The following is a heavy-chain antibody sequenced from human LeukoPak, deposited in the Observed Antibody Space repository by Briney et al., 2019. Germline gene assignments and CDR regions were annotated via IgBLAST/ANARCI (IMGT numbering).Heavy chain of an antibody. Sequence: GRYLRLSCAASVFTFSSYAMHWVRKAPGKGLEWVAVISYDGSNKYYADSVKGRFTISRDNSKNTLYLQMNSLRAEDTAVYYCARDLAIAAAGTVDYWGQGTLVTVSS. CDR2: ISYDGSNK. CDR1: VFTFSSYA. V-gene: IGHV3-30-3*01. D-gene: IGHD6-13*01. J-gene: IGHJ4*02. CDR3: ARDLAIAAAGTVDY.